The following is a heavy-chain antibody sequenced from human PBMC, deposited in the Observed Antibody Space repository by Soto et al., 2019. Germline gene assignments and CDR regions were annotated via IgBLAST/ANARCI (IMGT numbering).Heavy chain of an antibody. V-gene: IGHV4-34*01. CDR2: INHSGST. CDR1: GGSFSGYY. D-gene: IGHD5-12*01. Sequence: QVQLQQWGAGLLKPSETLSLTCAVYGGSFSGYYWSWIRQPPGKGLEWIGEINHSGSTNYNPSLKSRVTLSVDTSKNQFSLKLSSVTAADTAVYYCARGLRRGGYAHFDYWGQGTLVTVSS. J-gene: IGHJ4*02. CDR3: ARGLRRGGYAHFDY.